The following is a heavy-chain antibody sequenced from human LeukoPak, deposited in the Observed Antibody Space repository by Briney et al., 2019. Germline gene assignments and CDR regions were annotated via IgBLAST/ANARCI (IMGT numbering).Heavy chain of an antibody. CDR2: ISDSGGYT. CDR3: AKGLFTATVLVALGY. Sequence: PGGSLRPSGAASGFTFGNSTISWVRQAPGKGLEWVSLISDSGGYTNYADSVKGRFTISRDNSKNTLFLQMNSLRAEDTAVYYCAKGLFTATVLVALGYWGRGTLVTVSS. D-gene: IGHD3-9*01. J-gene: IGHJ4*02. CDR1: GFTFGNST. V-gene: IGHV3-23*01.